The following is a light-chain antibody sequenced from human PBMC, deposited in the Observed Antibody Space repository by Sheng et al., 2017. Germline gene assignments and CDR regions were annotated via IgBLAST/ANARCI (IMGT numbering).Light chain of an antibody. J-gene: IGKJ3*01. Sequence: VLTQSPATLSLSPGDTATLSCRASQTISTYLAWYQQKPGQAPRLLIFDASNRASGIPARFSGSGYGTHFTLTITNLEPEDFAVYYCQQRGNWPPRTFGPGPSWISN. V-gene: IGKV3-11*01. CDR3: QQRGNWPPRT. CDR2: DAS. CDR1: QTISTY.